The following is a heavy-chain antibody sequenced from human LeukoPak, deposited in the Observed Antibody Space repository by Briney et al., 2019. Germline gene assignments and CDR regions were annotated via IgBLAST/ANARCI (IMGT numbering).Heavy chain of an antibody. Sequence: GALGLFLAASGFTLRNHRVVRGRQAPGEGVECVANIKQDGIEKYYLDSVKGRFTISRDNAKNSVYLQMNSLRVEDTAVYYCGRGWAVDFWGQGTLVTVSS. D-gene: IGHD5-24*01. J-gene: IGHJ4*02. CDR1: GFTLRNHR. V-gene: IGHV3-7*01. CDR3: GRGWAVDF. CDR2: IKQDGIEK.